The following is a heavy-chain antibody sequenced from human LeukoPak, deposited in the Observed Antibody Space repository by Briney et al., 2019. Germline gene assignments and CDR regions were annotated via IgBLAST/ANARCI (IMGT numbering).Heavy chain of an antibody. CDR2: IYYSGST. V-gene: IGHV4-39*01. CDR1: GGSIGSSSYY. J-gene: IGHJ4*02. Sequence: NPSETLSLTCTVSGGSIGSSSYYWGWIRQPPGKGLEWIGSIYYSGSTHYNPSLKSRVTISVDTSKNQFSLKLSSVTAADTAVYYCASPPGIAAAGYFEYWGQGTLVTVSS. D-gene: IGHD6-13*01. CDR3: ASPPGIAAAGYFEY.